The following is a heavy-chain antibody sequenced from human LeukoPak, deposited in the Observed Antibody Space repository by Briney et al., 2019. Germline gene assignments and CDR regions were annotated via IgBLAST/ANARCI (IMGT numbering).Heavy chain of an antibody. CDR2: ITWNSDNI. Sequence: GGSLRLSCAASGFTFSNAWMSWVRRAPGKGLEWVSGITWNSDNIEYADSVKGRFTISRDNAKNSLYLQMNSLRAEDMALYYCAKGGGGRLIYYYYMDVWGKGTTVTVSS. D-gene: IGHD3-16*01. V-gene: IGHV3-9*03. J-gene: IGHJ6*03. CDR1: GFTFSNAW. CDR3: AKGGGGRLIYYYYMDV.